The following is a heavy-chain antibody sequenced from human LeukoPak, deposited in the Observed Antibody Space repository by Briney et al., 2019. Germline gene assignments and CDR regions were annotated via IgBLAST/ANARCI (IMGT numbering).Heavy chain of an antibody. V-gene: IGHV4-34*01. CDR3: ARDPVPRGQQQLVQGWFDP. CDR2: ISHSGST. Sequence: PSETLSLTCAVYGGSFSGYYWSWIRQPPGKGLEWIGEISHSGSTNYNPSLKSRVTISVDTSKNQFSLKLSSVTAADTAVYYCARDPVPRGQQQLVQGWFDPWGQGTLVTVSS. D-gene: IGHD6-13*01. J-gene: IGHJ5*02. CDR1: GGSFSGYY.